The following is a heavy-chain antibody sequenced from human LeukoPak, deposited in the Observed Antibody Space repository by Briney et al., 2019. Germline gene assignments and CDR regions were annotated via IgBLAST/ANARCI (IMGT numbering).Heavy chain of an antibody. D-gene: IGHD4-17*01. Sequence: SETLSLTCAVYGGSFSGYYWSWIRQPPGKGLEWIGEINHSGSTNYNPSLKSRVTISVDTSKNQFSLKLSSVTAADTAVYYCARRAPGMTTVTTLDYWGQGTLVTVSS. CDR2: INHSGST. CDR1: GGSFSGYY. CDR3: ARRAPGMTTVTTLDY. V-gene: IGHV4-34*01. J-gene: IGHJ4*02.